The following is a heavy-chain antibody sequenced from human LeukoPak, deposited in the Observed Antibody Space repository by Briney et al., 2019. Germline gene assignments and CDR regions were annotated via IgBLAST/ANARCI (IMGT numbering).Heavy chain of an antibody. CDR1: GYTFTGYY. CDR2: INPNSGGT. J-gene: IGHJ6*03. D-gene: IGHD6-13*01. CDR3: ARYFGYSSSQYYYYYYMDV. Sequence: ASVKVSCKASGYTFTGYYMHWVRQAPGQGLEWMGWINPNSGGTNYAQKFQGRVTKTTDTSTSTAYMELRSLRSDDTAVYYCARYFGYSSSQYYYYYYMDVWGKGTTVTVSS. V-gene: IGHV1-2*02.